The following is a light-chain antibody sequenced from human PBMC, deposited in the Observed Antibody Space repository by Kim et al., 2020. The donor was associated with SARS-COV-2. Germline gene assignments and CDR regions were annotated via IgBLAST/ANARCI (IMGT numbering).Light chain of an antibody. CDR2: AAS. CDR1: QDIRSD. CDR3: LQHSRYPCT. V-gene: IGKV1-17*02. Sequence: SASVGDRVTITCRASQDIRSDLAWYQQKPGTAPKRLIYAASTLQSGVSSTFRGSGSGTEFTLTINNLQPDDFATYYCLQHSRYPCTFGQGTKLEI. J-gene: IGKJ2*02.